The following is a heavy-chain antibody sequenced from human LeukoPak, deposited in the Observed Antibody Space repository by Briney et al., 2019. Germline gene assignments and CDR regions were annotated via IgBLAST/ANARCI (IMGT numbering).Heavy chain of an antibody. CDR2: ISNSGG. J-gene: IGHJ4*02. D-gene: IGHD6-6*01. V-gene: IGHV3-23*01. CDR3: ARGLSGSSSPLYPFDS. Sequence: TGGSLRLSCAASGFTFSSHAMSWVRQAPGKGLEWVSVISNSGGDSVKGRFTISRDNSKNTLYLQMNSLRAEDTAVYYCARGLSGSSSPLYPFDSWGQGALVTVSS. CDR1: GFTFSSHA.